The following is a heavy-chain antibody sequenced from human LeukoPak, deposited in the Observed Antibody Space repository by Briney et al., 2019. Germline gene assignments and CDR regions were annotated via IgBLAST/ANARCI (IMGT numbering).Heavy chain of an antibody. J-gene: IGHJ4*02. CDR3: AKVSGDGDMNY. CDR2: ISGSGGRT. CDR1: GITLSNYG. Sequence: GGSLRLSCAVSGITLSNYGMSWVRQAPGKGLEWVAGISGSGGRTNYADSVKGRFTISRDNSKNTLYLQMNSLRAEDTAVYYCAKVSGDGDMNYWGQGTLVTVSS. D-gene: IGHD4-17*01. V-gene: IGHV3-23*01.